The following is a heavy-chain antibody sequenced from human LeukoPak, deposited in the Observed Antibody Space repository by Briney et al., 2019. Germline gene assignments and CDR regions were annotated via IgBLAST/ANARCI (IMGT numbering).Heavy chain of an antibody. CDR3: PKDRPRPYSSGRLKPSSFDY. CDR1: GFTFSSYA. Sequence: SGGSLRLSCAASGFTFSSYAMSWVRQAPGKGLEWVSAISGSGGSTYYADSVKGRFTISRDNSKNTLYPQMNSLRAEDTAVYYCPKDRPRPYSSGRLKPSSFDYWGQGTRVTVSS. J-gene: IGHJ4*02. CDR2: ISGSGGST. V-gene: IGHV3-23*01. D-gene: IGHD6-25*01.